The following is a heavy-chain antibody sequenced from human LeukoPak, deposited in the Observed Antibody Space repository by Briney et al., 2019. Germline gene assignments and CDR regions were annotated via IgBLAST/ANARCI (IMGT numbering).Heavy chain of an antibody. CDR1: GYTFSDYY. V-gene: IGHV1-2*02. J-gene: IGHJ1*01. D-gene: IGHD2-15*01. Sequence: ASLKVSCKASGYTFSDYYLHWVRQAPGQGLEWMGWINPNGGGTNYAQNFQGRVTMTRDTSISTTYMELRSLRSDDTAVYYCAKSMSGGLGFFQSWGQGTLVTVSS. CDR2: INPNGGGT. CDR3: AKSMSGGLGFFQS.